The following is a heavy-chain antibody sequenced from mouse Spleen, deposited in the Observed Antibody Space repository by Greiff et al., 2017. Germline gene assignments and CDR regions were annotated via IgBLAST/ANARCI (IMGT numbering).Heavy chain of an antibody. J-gene: IGHJ4*01. D-gene: IGHD2-14*01. CDR2: IHPNSGST. V-gene: IGHV1-64*01. CDR1: GYTFTSYW. CDR3: AREKVRRAMDY. Sequence: QVPLQQPGAELVKPGASVKLSCKASGYTFTSYWMHWVKQRPGQGLEWIGMIHPNSGSTNYNEKFKSKATLTVDKSSSTAYMQLSSLTSEDSAVYYCAREKVRRAMDYWGQGTSVTVSS.